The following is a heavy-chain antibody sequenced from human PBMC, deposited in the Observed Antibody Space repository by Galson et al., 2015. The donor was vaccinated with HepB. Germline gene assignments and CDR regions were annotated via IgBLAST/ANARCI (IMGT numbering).Heavy chain of an antibody. V-gene: IGHV1-69*10. J-gene: IGHJ3*02. CDR2: IIPILGIA. CDR3: ARDMATVTPGAFDI. Sequence: SVKVSCKASGGTFSSYAISWVRQAPGQGLEWMGGIIPILGIANYAQKFQGRVTITADKSTSTAYMELSSLRSEDTAVYYCARDMATVTPGAFDIWGQGTMVTVSS. CDR1: GGTFSSYA. D-gene: IGHD4-17*01.